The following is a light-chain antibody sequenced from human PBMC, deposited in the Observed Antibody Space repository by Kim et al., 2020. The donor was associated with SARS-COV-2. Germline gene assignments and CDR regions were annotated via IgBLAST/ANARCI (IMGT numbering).Light chain of an antibody. CDR1: SSDVGGYNY. CDR3: SSYAGSNSFV. V-gene: IGLV2-8*01. J-gene: IGLJ1*01. Sequence: GQSVTISCTGTSSDVGGYNYVSWYQQHPGKAPKLMISEVTKRPSGVPDRFSGSKSGNTASLTVSGLQAEDEADYYCSSYAGSNSFVFGTGTQLTVL. CDR2: EVT.